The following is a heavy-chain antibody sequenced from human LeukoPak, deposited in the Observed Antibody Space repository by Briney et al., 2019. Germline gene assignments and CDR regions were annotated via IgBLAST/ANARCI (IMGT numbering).Heavy chain of an antibody. Sequence: PGGSLRLSCAASGFTFSSYGMHWVRQAPGKGLEWVAFIRYDGSNKYYADSVKGRFTISRDNAKNSLYLQMNSLRAEDTAVYYCARGILGPILRYFDWLSSKGDFDYWGQGTLVTVSS. D-gene: IGHD3-9*01. J-gene: IGHJ4*02. CDR2: IRYDGSNK. V-gene: IGHV3-30*02. CDR3: ARGILGPILRYFDWLSSKGDFDY. CDR1: GFTFSSYG.